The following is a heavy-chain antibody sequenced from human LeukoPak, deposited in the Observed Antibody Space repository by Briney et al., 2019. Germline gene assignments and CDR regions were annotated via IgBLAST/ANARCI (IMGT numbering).Heavy chain of an antibody. CDR2: INPHSGGT. V-gene: IGHV1-2*02. CDR1: GYTFTDYY. CDR3: ARRLRYFDWLRLGDAFDI. J-gene: IGHJ3*02. D-gene: IGHD3-9*01. Sequence: ASVKVSCKASGYTFTDYYMHWVRQAPGQGLEWMGWINPHSGGTDHAQKFQGRVTMTRDTSISTAYMELSSLRSEDTAVYYCARRLRYFDWLRLGDAFDIWGQGTMVTVSS.